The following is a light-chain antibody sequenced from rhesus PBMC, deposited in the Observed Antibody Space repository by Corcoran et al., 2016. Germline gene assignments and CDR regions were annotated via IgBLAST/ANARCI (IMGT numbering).Light chain of an antibody. J-gene: IGKJ3*01. Sequence: DIQMTQSPSSLSASVGDRVTITCRASQGISNWLAWYQQKPGKSPKLLIYKASNLDTGVPSRFSGSGSGTDFTLTISSMQPEDIATYYCQQHNNSPFTFGPGTKLDI. CDR1: QGISNW. CDR3: QQHNNSPFT. CDR2: KAS. V-gene: IGKV1-69*01.